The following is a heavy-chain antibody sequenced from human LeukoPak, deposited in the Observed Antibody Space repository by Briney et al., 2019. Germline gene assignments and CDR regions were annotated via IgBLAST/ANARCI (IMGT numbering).Heavy chain of an antibody. CDR2: INSDGSST. CDR1: GFPFSSYW. CDR3: ARVLLGYCSGGSCYSHYYYYYGMDV. J-gene: IGHJ6*02. D-gene: IGHD2-15*01. Sequence: GGPLSLSCAASGFPFSSYWMHWVRQAPGKGLVWVSRINSDGSSTSYADSVKGRFTISRDNAKNTLYLQMNSLRAEDTAVYYCARVLLGYCSGGSCYSHYYYYYGMDVWGQGTTVTVSS. V-gene: IGHV3-74*01.